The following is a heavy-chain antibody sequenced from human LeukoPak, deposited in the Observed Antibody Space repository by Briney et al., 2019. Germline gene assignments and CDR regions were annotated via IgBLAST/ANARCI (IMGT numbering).Heavy chain of an antibody. J-gene: IGHJ4*02. CDR2: VSSSSSYI. Sequence: GGSLRLSCAASGFTLSSYSMNSVRQAPGKGLEWVSSVSSSSSYIYYADSVKGRFTISRDNAKHSLYLQMNSLRAEDTAVYYCARGAVFTMLRGGGVDYWGQGTLVTVSS. D-gene: IGHD3-10*01. CDR3: ARGAVFTMLRGGGVDY. V-gene: IGHV3-21*04. CDR1: GFTLSSYS.